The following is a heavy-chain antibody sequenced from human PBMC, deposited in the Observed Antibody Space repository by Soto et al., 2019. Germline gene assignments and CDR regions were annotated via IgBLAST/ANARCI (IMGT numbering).Heavy chain of an antibody. D-gene: IGHD4-17*01. CDR3: ARHTMTTVTTFDF. Sequence: QLQLQESGPGLVKPSETLSLTCTVSGASISTLTYTWGWIRQPPGKGLEWIGNIYYSGSPYYNPSLKSRVTISVDTSKNQFSLRLRSVTAADTALDFCARHTMTTVTTFDFWGQGTLVTVSS. J-gene: IGHJ4*02. CDR2: IYYSGSP. V-gene: IGHV4-39*01. CDR1: GASISTLTYT.